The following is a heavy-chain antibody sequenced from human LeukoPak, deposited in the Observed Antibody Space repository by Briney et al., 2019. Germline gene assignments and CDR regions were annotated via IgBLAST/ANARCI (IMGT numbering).Heavy chain of an antibody. J-gene: IGHJ4*02. D-gene: IGHD3-10*01. CDR3: ALNLDYYGSGSFDY. CDR1: GFTFSSYW. Sequence: GGSLRLSCAASGFTFSSYWMSWVRQAPGKGLEWVANIKQDGSVKYYVDSVKGRFTISRDNAKNTLYLQMNSLRAEDTAVYYCALNLDYYGSGSFDYWGQGTLVTVSS. V-gene: IGHV3-7*01. CDR2: IKQDGSVK.